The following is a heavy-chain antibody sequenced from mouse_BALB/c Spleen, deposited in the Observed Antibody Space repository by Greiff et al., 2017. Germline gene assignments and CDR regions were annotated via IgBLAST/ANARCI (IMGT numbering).Heavy chain of an antibody. CDR3: ARKNGYWYFDV. V-gene: IGHV3-8*02. CDR2: ISYSGST. J-gene: IGHJ1*01. CDR1: GDSITSSY. Sequence: EVQLQQSGPSLVKPSQTLSLTCSVTGDSITSSYWNWIRKFPGNKLEYMGYISYSGSTYYNPSLKSRISITRDTSKNQYYLQLNSVTTEDTATYYCARKNGYWYFDVWGAGTTVTVSS. D-gene: IGHD1-1*02.